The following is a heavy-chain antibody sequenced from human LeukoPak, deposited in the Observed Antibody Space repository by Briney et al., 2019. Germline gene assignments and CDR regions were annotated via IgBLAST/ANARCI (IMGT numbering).Heavy chain of an antibody. J-gene: IGHJ4*02. V-gene: IGHV3-23*01. D-gene: IGHD6-13*01. CDR2: ISNNGGYT. CDR3: AKAPAAGTFDY. CDR1: GFTFSSSA. Sequence: GGSLRLSCAASGFTFSSSAMSWVRKAPGKGLEWVSAISNNGGYTYYADSVKGRFTISRDNSKNTLYLQMNSLRAEDTAVYYCAKAPAAGTFDYWGQGTLVTVSS.